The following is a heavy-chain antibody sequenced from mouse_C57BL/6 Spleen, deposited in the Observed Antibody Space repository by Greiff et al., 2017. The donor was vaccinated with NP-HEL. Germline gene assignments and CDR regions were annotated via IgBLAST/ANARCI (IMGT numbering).Heavy chain of an antibody. Sequence: VQLQQPGAELVMPGASVKLSCKASGYTFTSYWMHWVKQRPGQGLEWIGEIDPSDSYTNYNQKFKGKSTLTVDKSSSTAYMQLSSLTSEDSAVYYCARLSHYYYGSSYRYFDVWGTGTTVTVSS. CDR1: GYTFTSYW. CDR3: ARLSHYYYGSSYRYFDV. D-gene: IGHD1-1*01. CDR2: IDPSDSYT. J-gene: IGHJ1*03. V-gene: IGHV1-69*01.